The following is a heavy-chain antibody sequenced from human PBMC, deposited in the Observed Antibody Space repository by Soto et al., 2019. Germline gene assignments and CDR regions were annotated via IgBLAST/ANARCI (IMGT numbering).Heavy chain of an antibody. D-gene: IGHD2-2*01. CDR1: GFTFSNYA. Sequence: LRLSCAASGFTFSNYAMNWVRQAPVKGLEWVSGISGGSGDSTFYADSVKGRFTISRGNSKNTLHLQMNSLRTEDTAVYYCAKNQASWASRAEFYCWGKGTLVTVSS. CDR3: AKNQASWASRAEFYC. CDR2: ISGGSGDST. J-gene: IGHJ4*02. V-gene: IGHV3-23*01.